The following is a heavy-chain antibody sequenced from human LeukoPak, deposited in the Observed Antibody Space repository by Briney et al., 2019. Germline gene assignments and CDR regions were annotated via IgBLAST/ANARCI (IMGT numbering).Heavy chain of an antibody. CDR1: GGSISSYY. CDR3: ARFGVVVPAAMGYYYYYYMDV. Sequence: PSETLSLTCTVSGGSISSYYWSWIRQPPGKGLEWIGYIYYSGSTNYNPSLKRRVTISVDTSKNQFSLKLSSVTAADTAVYYCARFGVVVPAAMGYYYYYYMDVWGKGTTVTVSS. D-gene: IGHD2-2*01. V-gene: IGHV4-59*01. J-gene: IGHJ6*03. CDR2: IYYSGST.